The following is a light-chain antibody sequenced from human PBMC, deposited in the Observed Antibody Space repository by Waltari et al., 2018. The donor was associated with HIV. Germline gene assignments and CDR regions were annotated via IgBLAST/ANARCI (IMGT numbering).Light chain of an antibody. CDR1: SSHIRAVSY. CDR3: QSYDNSLSAWV. J-gene: IGLJ3*02. V-gene: IGLV1-40*01. Sequence: QSVLTQPPSVSGAPGQRVTISCTGSSSHIRAVSYVHWYQQLPGTTPNLLVYGNSNRPSGVPDRFSGSKSATSASLAITGLQAEDEADYYCQSYDNSLSAWVFGGGTKLTVL. CDR2: GNS.